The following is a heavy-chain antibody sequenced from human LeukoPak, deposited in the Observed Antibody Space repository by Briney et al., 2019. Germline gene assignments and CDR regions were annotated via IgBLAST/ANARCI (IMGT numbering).Heavy chain of an antibody. CDR3: ARSMFASGSYYSRDY. D-gene: IGHD3-10*01. CDR1: GYGFTNYW. V-gene: IGHV5-10-1*01. CDR2: IDPSDSYT. J-gene: IGHJ4*02. Sequence: GESLKISCKGSGYGFTNYWISWVRQMPGKGLEWMGRIDPSDSYTNYSPSFQGHVTISADKSISTAYLQWSSLKASDTAMYYCARSMFASGSYYSRDYWGQGTLVTVSS.